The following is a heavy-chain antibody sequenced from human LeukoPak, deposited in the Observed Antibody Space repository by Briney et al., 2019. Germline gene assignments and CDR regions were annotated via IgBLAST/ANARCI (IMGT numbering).Heavy chain of an antibody. CDR3: ARGTGAYDY. Sequence: GASVKVSCKASGYTFTSFAMHWVRQAPGQRLEWMGWLTPGNGNTKYSQKFQGRVTITRDTSASTAYMDLSSLRSEDTAVYYCARGTGAYDYWGQGTLVTVSS. V-gene: IGHV1-3*01. CDR2: LTPGNGNT. D-gene: IGHD4/OR15-4a*01. J-gene: IGHJ4*02. CDR1: GYTFTSFA.